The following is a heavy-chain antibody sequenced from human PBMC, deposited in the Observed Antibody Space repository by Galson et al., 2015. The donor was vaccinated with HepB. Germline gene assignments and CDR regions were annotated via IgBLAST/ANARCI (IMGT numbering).Heavy chain of an antibody. J-gene: IGHJ4*02. CDR3: ARTPRFCGGASCYQFDF. Sequence: CAISGDSVSSTSAVWNWVRQSPSSGLEWLGRKWYRSKWYYEFAVSVESRITINPDTSKNQFSLQLSSVTAADTAVYYCARTPRFCGGASCYQFDFWGQGTLVTVSS. V-gene: IGHV6-1*01. CDR1: GDSVSSTSAV. CDR2: KWYRSKWYY. D-gene: IGHD2-15*01.